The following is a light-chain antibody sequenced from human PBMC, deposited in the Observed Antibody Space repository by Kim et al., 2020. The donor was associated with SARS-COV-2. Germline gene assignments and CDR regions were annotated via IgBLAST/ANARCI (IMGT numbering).Light chain of an antibody. CDR1: NY. V-gene: IGLV3-1*01. CDR3: QAWDNSIVV. Sequence: NYASWYQQRPGRSPLLVIYRDDKRPSGIPERFSGSTSGNTATLTISGTQPMDEADYYCQAWDNSIVVFGGGTQLTVL. CDR2: RDD. J-gene: IGLJ3*02.